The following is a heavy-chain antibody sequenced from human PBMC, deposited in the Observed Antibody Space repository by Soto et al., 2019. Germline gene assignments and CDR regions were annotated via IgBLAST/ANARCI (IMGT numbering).Heavy chain of an antibody. CDR2: ISGSGGST. V-gene: IGHV3-23*01. CDR3: AKDIPPTNDSSGYAFDY. CDR1: GFTFSSYA. J-gene: IGHJ4*02. Sequence: GGSLRLSCAASGFTFSSYAMSWVRQAPGKGLEWVSAISGSGGSTYYADSVKGRFTISRDNSKNTLYLQMNSLRAEDTAVYYCAKDIPPTNDSSGYAFDYWGQGTLVTVSS. D-gene: IGHD3-22*01.